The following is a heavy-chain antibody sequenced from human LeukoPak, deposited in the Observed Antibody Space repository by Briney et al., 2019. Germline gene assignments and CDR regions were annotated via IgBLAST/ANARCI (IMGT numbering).Heavy chain of an antibody. J-gene: IGHJ6*02. D-gene: IGHD6-19*01. CDR3: AKDISGWYVDQYYYYGMDV. Sequence: PGGSLRLSCAASEFTFSNARMSWVRQAPGKGLVWVGRIKSETDGGTTDYAAPVKGRFTISRDDSKNTMYLQMNSLRAEDTAVYYCAKDISGWYVDQYYYYGMDVWGQGTTVTVSS. V-gene: IGHV3-15*01. CDR2: IKSETDGGTT. CDR1: EFTFSNAR.